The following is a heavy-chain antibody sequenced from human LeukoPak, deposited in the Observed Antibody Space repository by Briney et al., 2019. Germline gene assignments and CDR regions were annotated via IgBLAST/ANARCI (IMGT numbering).Heavy chain of an antibody. CDR1: GFTLINSA. D-gene: IGHD3-10*01. CDR2: IIVGSGQT. Sequence: SVKVSCKASGFTLINSAVQWVRQARGQRLEWVGWIIVGSGQTRYAQKFQERDTITRDMSTSTAFLELSSLRSEDSAVYYCAAGDTLVRGVIIPFAPWGQGTLVTVSS. V-gene: IGHV1-58*01. CDR3: AAGDTLVRGVIIPFAP. J-gene: IGHJ5*02.